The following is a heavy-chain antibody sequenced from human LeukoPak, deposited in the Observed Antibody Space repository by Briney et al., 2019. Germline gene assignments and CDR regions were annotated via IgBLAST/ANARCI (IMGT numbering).Heavy chain of an antibody. CDR1: GGSISTRSYY. CDR3: AKSNGFGLGDI. V-gene: IGHV4-39*07. Sequence: PSQSLSLTCTVAGGSISTRSYYSGRVRQPPGKGLEWIGNIFYSDSTHYSSSLNSPFTISIDTSRNHFSLKLDSVTAADTAADYCAKSNGFGLGDIWGQGTMVNVSS. J-gene: IGHJ3*02. D-gene: IGHD2-8*01. CDR2: IFYSDST.